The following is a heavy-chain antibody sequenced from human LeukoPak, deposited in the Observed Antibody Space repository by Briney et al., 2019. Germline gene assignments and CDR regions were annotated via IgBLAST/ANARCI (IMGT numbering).Heavy chain of an antibody. J-gene: IGHJ4*02. V-gene: IGHV3-7*01. CDR1: GFTYNRHR. CDR3: VRSKY. Sequence: PGGSLRLFCAASGFTYNRHRESGVPEASRKGLGWVANIKEDGRGKYYVDSEKGRFTISRDNAKNSLYLKMNSLRAEDTAVYYCVRSKYWGQGTLVTVSS. CDR2: IKEDGRGK. D-gene: IGHD4-11*01.